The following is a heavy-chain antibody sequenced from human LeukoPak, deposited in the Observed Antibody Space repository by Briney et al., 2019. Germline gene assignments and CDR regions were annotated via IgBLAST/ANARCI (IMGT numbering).Heavy chain of an antibody. CDR3: AKDHGSGSQIG. CDR2: IGASGT. Sequence: GGSLRLSCAASGFTFSSYAMTWVRHAPGEGLEWVSGIGASGTYYADSVKGRFTISRDNSKNTLYLQMNSLRAEDTAVYYCAKDHGSGSQIGWGQGTLVTVSS. D-gene: IGHD1-26*01. J-gene: IGHJ4*02. V-gene: IGHV3-23*01. CDR1: GFTFSSYA.